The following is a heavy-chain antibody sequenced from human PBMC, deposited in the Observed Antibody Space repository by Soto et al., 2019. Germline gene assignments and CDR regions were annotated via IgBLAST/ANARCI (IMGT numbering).Heavy chain of an antibody. J-gene: IGHJ6*03. Sequence: QLLESGGGLVQPGGSLRLSCAASGFTVSSYAMSWVRQAPGKGLEWVAGISGSGSTYSADSVKGRFTISRDSSKNTVYLQMNSLRAEDTAVYYCAKALRFTFTTGYYMDVWGRGTTVTVSS. CDR3: AKALRFTFTTGYYMDV. CDR1: GFTVSSYA. CDR2: ISGSGST. V-gene: IGHV3-23*01. D-gene: IGHD3-16*01.